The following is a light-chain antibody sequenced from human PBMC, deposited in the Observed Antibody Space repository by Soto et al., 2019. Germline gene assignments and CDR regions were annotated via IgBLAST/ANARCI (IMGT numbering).Light chain of an antibody. V-gene: IGLV1-44*01. CDR2: SDI. Sequence: QSVLTQPPSASGTPGQRVTISCSGSSSNIGTNTVIWYQQLPGAAPKLLIYSDIQRPSGVPDRFSGSKSGTSASLAISGLQSEDEADYYCAAWDVSLVVFGGGTKLTVL. CDR3: AAWDVSLVV. J-gene: IGLJ2*01. CDR1: SSNIGTNT.